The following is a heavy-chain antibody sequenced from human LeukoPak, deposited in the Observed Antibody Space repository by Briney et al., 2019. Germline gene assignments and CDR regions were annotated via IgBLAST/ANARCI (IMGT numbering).Heavy chain of an antibody. J-gene: IGHJ6*03. D-gene: IGHD6-13*01. CDR3: ATGSMGSSIYMDV. V-gene: IGHV1-18*01. CDR2: VSAYNGNT. CDR1: GYTFTSYG. Sequence: GASVKVSCKASGYTFTSYGISWVRQAPGQGLEWMGWVSAYNGNTNYAQKFQGRVTMTEDTSTDTAYMELSSLRSEDTAVYYCATGSMGSSIYMDVWGKGTTVTVSS.